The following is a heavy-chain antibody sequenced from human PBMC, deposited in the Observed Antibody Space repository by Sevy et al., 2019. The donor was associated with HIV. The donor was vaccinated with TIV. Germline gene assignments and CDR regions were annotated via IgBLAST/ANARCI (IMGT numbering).Heavy chain of an antibody. J-gene: IGHJ4*02. CDR2: TYTNGQT. V-gene: IGHV4-4*08. CDR1: GGSITSLY. Sequence: SETLSLTCTVSGGSITSLYWNWIRQPPGKGLEWIRITYTNGQTNYNPPPKSRVTLSLDTSKNQFSLRLSSVTAADTAMYYCAGENAWGRGYSWGQGTLVTVSS. D-gene: IGHD1-26*01. CDR3: AGENAWGRGYS.